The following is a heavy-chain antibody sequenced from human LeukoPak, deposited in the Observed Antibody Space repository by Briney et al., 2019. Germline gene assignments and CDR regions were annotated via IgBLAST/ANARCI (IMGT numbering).Heavy chain of an antibody. Sequence: GGSLRLSCAASGFTFSSYSMNWVRQAPGKGLEWVSSISSSSNYIYYADSVKGRFTISRDNAKNSLYLQMNSLRAEDTAVYYCVRSLYESSGPIWFDRWGPGTLVTVSS. J-gene: IGHJ5*02. V-gene: IGHV3-21*01. CDR2: ISSSSNYI. D-gene: IGHD6-19*01. CDR3: VRSLYESSGPIWFDR. CDR1: GFTFSSYS.